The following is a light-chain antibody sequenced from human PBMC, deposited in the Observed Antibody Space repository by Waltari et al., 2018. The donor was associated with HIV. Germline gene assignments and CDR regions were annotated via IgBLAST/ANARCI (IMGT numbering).Light chain of an antibody. CDR3: CSYAGDSSYV. V-gene: IGLV2-11*01. CDR1: SSDVGGYDY. CDR2: HVT. J-gene: IGLJ1*01. Sequence: QSALTQPRSVSGSPGQSVTISCTGDSSDVGGYDYVSWYQHHPGKDPKLIIYHVTKRPSGVPDRFSGSKSGNTASLTISGLQAEDEADYYCCSYAGDSSYVFGTGTEVTV.